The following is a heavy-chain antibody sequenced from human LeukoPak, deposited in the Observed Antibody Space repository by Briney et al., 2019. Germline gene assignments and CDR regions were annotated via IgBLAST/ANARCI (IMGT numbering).Heavy chain of an antibody. J-gene: IGHJ4*02. D-gene: IGHD6-6*01. CDR2: ISAYNGNT. CDR3: ARDLGKQLVRNAFDY. V-gene: IGHV1-18*01. CDR1: GYTFTSYG. Sequence: ASVTVSCEASGYTFTSYGIRWVRQAPGQGLAWMGWISAYNGNTNYAQKLQGRVTMTTDTSTSTAYMELRSLRSDDTAVYYCARDLGKQLVRNAFDYWGQGTLVTVSS.